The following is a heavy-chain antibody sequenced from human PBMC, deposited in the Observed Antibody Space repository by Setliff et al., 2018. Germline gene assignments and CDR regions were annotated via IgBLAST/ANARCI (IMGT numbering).Heavy chain of an antibody. CDR2: IYYSGST. D-gene: IGHD3-3*01. J-gene: IGHJ5*02. Sequence: PSETLSLTCTVSGGSISSSSYYWGWIRQPPGKGLEWIGSIYYSGSTYYNPSLKSRVTISVDTSKNQFSLKLSSVTAEDTAVYYCASPFPHGWSGYYGVGWFDPWGQGTLVTVSS. CDR1: GGSISSSSYY. CDR3: ASPFPHGWSGYYGVGWFDP. V-gene: IGHV4-39*07.